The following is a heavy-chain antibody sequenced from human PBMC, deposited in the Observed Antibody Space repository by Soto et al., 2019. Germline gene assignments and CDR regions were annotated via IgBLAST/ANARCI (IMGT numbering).Heavy chain of an antibody. V-gene: IGHV3-11*01. CDR1: GFTFSDYY. Sequence: GGSLRLSCAASGFTFSDYYMSWIRQAPGKGLEWVSYISSSGSTIYYADSVKGRFTISRDNAKNSLYLQLNSLRAEDTAVYYCARGFDSSGYSEAFDIWGQGTMVTVSS. CDR2: ISSSGSTI. J-gene: IGHJ3*02. D-gene: IGHD3-22*01. CDR3: ARGFDSSGYSEAFDI.